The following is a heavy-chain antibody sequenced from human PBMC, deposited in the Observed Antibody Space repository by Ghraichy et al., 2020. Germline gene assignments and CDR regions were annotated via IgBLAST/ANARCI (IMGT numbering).Heavy chain of an antibody. Sequence: SLNISCSASGFTFSSSGMHWVRQAPGKGLEWVAAISHDGRNKLHADSVKGRFTISRDNFKKTLYLEMNSLRAEDTAMYYCAKNAGSDYGRFFDYWGQGILITVSS. CDR1: GFTFSSSG. CDR2: ISHDGRNK. V-gene: IGHV3-30*18. J-gene: IGHJ4*02. CDR3: AKNAGSDYGRFFDY. D-gene: IGHD4-17*01.